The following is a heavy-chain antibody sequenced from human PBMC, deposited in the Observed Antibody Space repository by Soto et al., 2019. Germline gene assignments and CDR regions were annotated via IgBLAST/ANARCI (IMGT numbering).Heavy chain of an antibody. V-gene: IGHV4-59*01. CDR2: IYYSGST. Sequence: PSETLSLTCTVSGGSISSYYWSWIRQPPGKGLEWIGYIYYSGSTNYNPSLKSRITITIDTSKNQFSLKLSSVTAADKAVYYCARECSLPGIAVAGTPINAFDIWGKGTMVTVSS. CDR1: GGSISSYY. CDR3: ARECSLPGIAVAGTPINAFDI. D-gene: IGHD6-19*01. J-gene: IGHJ3*02.